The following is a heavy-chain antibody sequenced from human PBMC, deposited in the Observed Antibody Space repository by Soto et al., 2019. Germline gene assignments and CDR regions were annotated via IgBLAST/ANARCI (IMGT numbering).Heavy chain of an antibody. CDR3: AREMGWERLLGMDV. Sequence: QVQLVQSGAEVKKPGSSVKVSCKASGGTFSSYAISWVRQAPGQGLEWMGGIIPIFGTANYAQKFQGRDTITADKSTSAAYMELSSLRSDDTAVYYCAREMGWERLLGMDVWGQGTTVTVSS. J-gene: IGHJ6*02. CDR1: GGTFSSYA. V-gene: IGHV1-69*06. CDR2: IIPIFGTA. D-gene: IGHD1-26*01.